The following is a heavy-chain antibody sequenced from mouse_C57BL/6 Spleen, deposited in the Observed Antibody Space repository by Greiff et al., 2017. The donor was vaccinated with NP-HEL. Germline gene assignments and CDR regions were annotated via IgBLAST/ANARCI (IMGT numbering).Heavy chain of an antibody. CDR2: ISSGGSYT. Sequence: EVHLVESGGDLVKPGGSLKLSCAASGITFSSYGMSWVRQTPDKRLEWVATISSGGSYTYYPDSVKGRFTISRDNAKNTLYLQMSSLKSEDTAMYYCARQTRDYAMDYWGQGTSVTVSS. V-gene: IGHV5-6*01. J-gene: IGHJ4*01. CDR3: ARQTRDYAMDY. CDR1: GITFSSYG.